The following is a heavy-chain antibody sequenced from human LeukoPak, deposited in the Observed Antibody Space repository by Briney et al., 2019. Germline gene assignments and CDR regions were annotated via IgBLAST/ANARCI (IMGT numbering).Heavy chain of an antibody. V-gene: IGHV3-30*04. D-gene: IGHD1-14*01. CDR2: IAYDGSRA. J-gene: IGHJ4*02. CDR3: TRYNNDHFDY. Sequence: GRSLRLSCAASGFTFRNYAMHWVRQAPGKGLEWVAVIAYDGSRAFYADSVKGRFTISRDNSKNTMSVQMDDLRAEDTAVYYCTRYNNDHFDYWGQGTLVTVSS. CDR1: GFTFRNYA.